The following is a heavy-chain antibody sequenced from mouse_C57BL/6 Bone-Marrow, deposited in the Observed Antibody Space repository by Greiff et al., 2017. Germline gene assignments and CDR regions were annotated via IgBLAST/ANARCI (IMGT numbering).Heavy chain of an antibody. Sequence: EVQLQQSGPELVKPGASVKIPCKASGYTFTDYNMDWVKQSHGKSLEWIGDINPNNGGTIYNQKFKGKATLTVDKSSSTAYMELRSLTSEDTAVYYCAREDYYGSKAYWGQGTLVTVSA. CDR1: GYTFTDYN. V-gene: IGHV1-18*01. CDR3: AREDYYGSKAY. CDR2: INPNNGGT. J-gene: IGHJ3*01. D-gene: IGHD1-1*01.